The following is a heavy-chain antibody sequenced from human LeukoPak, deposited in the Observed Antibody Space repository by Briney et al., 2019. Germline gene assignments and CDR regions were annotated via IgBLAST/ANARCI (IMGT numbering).Heavy chain of an antibody. CDR2: IMKDGTEK. CDR1: RFSISGYW. CDR3: ARDPSRGYTYGYGDL. Sequence: GWSLRLSCAAARFSISGYWMNWVRQAPGKGLEWVANIMKDGTEKYYVDSVKGRFTISRDNAKNSLYLQMNSLRAEDTAAYYCARDPSRGYTYGYGDLWGQGTLVTVSS. J-gene: IGHJ4*02. D-gene: IGHD5-18*01. V-gene: IGHV3-7*01.